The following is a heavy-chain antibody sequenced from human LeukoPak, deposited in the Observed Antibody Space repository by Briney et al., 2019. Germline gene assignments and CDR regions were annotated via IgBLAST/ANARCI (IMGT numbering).Heavy chain of an antibody. V-gene: IGHV4-39*01. CDR3: ARLAHYDYGDYAYYFDY. CDR2: IYYSGST. D-gene: IGHD4-17*01. CDR1: GGSISSGGYY. J-gene: IGHJ4*02. Sequence: SETLSLTCTVSGGSISSGGYYWSWIRQPPGKGLEWIGSIYYSGSTYYNPSLKSRVTISVDTSKNQFSLKLSSVTAADTAVYYCARLAHYDYGDYAYYFDYWGQGTLVTVSS.